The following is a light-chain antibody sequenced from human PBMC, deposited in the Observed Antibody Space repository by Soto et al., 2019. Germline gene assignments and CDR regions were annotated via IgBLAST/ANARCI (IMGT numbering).Light chain of an antibody. CDR1: ESVSTN. J-gene: IGKJ4*01. V-gene: IGKV3-11*01. CDR2: DAS. CDR3: QQRSNWPLLT. Sequence: EIVMTQSPATLSLSPGERATLSCRASESVSTNLAWYQQKAGQAPRLLIYDASNRATGIPARFSGSGSGTDFTLTISSLESEDFAVYYCQQRSNWPLLTFGGGTKVDIK.